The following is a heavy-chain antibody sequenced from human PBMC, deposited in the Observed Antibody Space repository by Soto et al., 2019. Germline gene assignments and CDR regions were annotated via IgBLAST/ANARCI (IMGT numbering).Heavy chain of an antibody. V-gene: IGHV4-59*08. CDR2: IYYSGST. J-gene: IGHJ6*03. CDR1: GGSISSYY. CDR3: ARQRDYYYYMDV. Sequence: SETLSLTCTVSGGSISSYYWSWIRQPPGKGLEWIGYIYYSGSTNYNPSLKSRVTISVDTSKNQFSLKLSSVTAADTAVYYCARQRDYYYYMDVWGKGTTVTVSS.